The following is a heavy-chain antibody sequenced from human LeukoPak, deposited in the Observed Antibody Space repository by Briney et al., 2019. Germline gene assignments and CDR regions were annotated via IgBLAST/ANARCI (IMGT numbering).Heavy chain of an antibody. J-gene: IGHJ4*02. CDR1: GGTFSSYA. Sequence: SLKGSCRASGGTFSSYAISWVRQALGQGLEWMGRIIPIFGIANYSQKFQGRVTITADKSTSTAYMELSSLSSEDTAVYYCASNLAAAGTLSYWGQGTLVTVSS. V-gene: IGHV1-69*04. CDR3: ASNLAAAGTLSY. D-gene: IGHD6-13*01. CDR2: IIPIFGIA.